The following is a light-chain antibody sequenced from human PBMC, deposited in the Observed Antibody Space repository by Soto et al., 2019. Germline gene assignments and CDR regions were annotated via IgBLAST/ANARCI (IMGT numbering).Light chain of an antibody. Sequence: EIVLTQSPGTLSLSPVERATLSCRASQSVISSYLAWYQHKPGQAPRLLIYGASKRATGIPDRFSGSGSGTDFTITISRLEPEYFAVYYCQQFVSSYTFGQGTKLEIK. CDR1: QSVISSY. V-gene: IGKV3-20*01. CDR3: QQFVSSYT. CDR2: GAS. J-gene: IGKJ2*01.